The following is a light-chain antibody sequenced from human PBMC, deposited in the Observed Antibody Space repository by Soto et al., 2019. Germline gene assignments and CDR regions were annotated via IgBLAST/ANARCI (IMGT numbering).Light chain of an antibody. CDR3: QQYHTWPA. J-gene: IGKJ4*01. Sequence: EIVLTQSPGTLSLSPGERVTLSCRASQSVFSSLAWYQQKPGQAPRLLIYGAATRATGIPARFSGSGSGTDFTLIISSLQSADFALYFCQQYHTWPAFGRGTRVEIK. CDR1: QSVFSS. V-gene: IGKV3-15*01. CDR2: GAA.